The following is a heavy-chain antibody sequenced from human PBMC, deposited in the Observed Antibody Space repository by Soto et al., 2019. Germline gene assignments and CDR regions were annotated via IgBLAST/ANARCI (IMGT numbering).Heavy chain of an antibody. V-gene: IGHV1-69*13. J-gene: IGHJ4*02. CDR3: ARRSKTYYYDSSGYGGDY. CDR1: GGTFSSYA. D-gene: IGHD3-22*01. CDR2: IIPIFGTA. Sequence: SVKVSCKASGGTFSSYAISWVRQAPGQGLEWMGGIIPIFGTANYAQKFQGRVTITADESTSTAYMELSSLRSEDTAVYYCARRSKTYYYDSSGYGGDYWGQGTLVTVSS.